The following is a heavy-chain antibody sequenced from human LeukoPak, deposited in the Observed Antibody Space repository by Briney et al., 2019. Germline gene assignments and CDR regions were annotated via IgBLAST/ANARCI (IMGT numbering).Heavy chain of an antibody. CDR2: ISSSSSYI. D-gene: IGHD3-10*01. CDR1: GFTFSSYS. CDR3: ARENYYGNAFDI. Sequence: GGSLRLSCAASGFTFSSYSMNWVRQAPGKGLEWVSSISSSSSYIYYADSVKGRFAISRDNAKNSLYLQMNSLRAEDTAVYYCARENYYGNAFDIWGQGTMVTVSS. J-gene: IGHJ3*02. V-gene: IGHV3-21*01.